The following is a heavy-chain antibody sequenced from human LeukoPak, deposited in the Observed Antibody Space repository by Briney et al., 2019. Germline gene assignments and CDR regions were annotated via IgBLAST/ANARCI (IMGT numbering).Heavy chain of an antibody. D-gene: IGHD5-18*01. CDR1: GFTFSDYY. J-gene: IGHJ6*02. CDR2: ISSSGSTI. Sequence: GGSLRLSCAASGFTFSDYYMSWIRQAPGKGLEWVSYISSSGSTIYYADSVKGRFTISRDNAKNSLYLQMNSLRAGDTAVYYCARARGYSYGSHYYGMDVWGQGTTVTVSS. V-gene: IGHV3-11*01. CDR3: ARARGYSYGSHYYGMDV.